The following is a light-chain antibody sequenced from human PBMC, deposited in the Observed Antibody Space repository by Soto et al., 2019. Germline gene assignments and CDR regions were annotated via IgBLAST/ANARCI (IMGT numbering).Light chain of an antibody. CDR3: QSYDSSLSGYV. Sequence: VATQPPSVSGAPGQRVTISCTGSSSNIGAGYDVHWYQQLPGTAPKLLIYGNSNRPSGVPDRFSGSKSGTSASLAITGLQAEDEADYYCQSYDSSLSGYVFGTGTQLTVL. V-gene: IGLV1-40*01. CDR1: SSNIGAGYD. CDR2: GNS. J-gene: IGLJ1*01.